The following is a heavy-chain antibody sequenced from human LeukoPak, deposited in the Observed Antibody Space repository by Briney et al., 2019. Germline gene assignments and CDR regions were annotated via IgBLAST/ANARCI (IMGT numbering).Heavy chain of an antibody. D-gene: IGHD3-9*01. J-gene: IGHJ4*02. CDR2: IYYRGST. V-gene: IGHV4-39*07. CDR1: AGSIINSDYY. CDR3: AREVPYYDILTGYYSSWTDY. Sequence: SETLSLTCTASAGSIINSDYYWGWIRQPPGKGLEWIGSIYYRGSTYYNPSLKSRVTISVDTSKNQFSLKLSSVTAADTAVYYCAREVPYYDILTGYYSSWTDYWGQGTLVTVSS.